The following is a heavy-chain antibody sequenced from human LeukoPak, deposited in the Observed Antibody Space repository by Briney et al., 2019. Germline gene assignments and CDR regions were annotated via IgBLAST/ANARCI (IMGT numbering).Heavy chain of an antibody. D-gene: IGHD5/OR15-5a*01. CDR3: ARGKIPVYYFDY. CDR2: IIPIFGTA. CDR1: GGTFSSYA. J-gene: IGHJ4*02. Sequence: ASVKVSCKASGGTFSSYAISWVRQAPEQGLEWMGGIIPIFGTANYAQKFQGRVTITTDESTSTAYMELSSLRSEDTAVYYRARGKIPVYYFDYWGQGTLVTVSS. V-gene: IGHV1-69*05.